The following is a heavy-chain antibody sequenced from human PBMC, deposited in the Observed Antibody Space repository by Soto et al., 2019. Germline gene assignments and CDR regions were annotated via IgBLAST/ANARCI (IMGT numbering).Heavy chain of an antibody. CDR3: ARDCTGGDCYCIY. CDR2: INTYNGNS. CDR1: GYTLTDYG. V-gene: IGHV1-18*01. J-gene: IGHJ4*02. Sequence: QVQLVQSATEVKKPGASVKVSCKASGYTLTDYGISWVRQAPGQGPEWMGWINTYNGNSNYAQKFQGRVTMTTDTSTNTAYMELRSLTSDDTAVYYCARDCTGGDCYCIYWGQGTLVTVSS. D-gene: IGHD2-21*02.